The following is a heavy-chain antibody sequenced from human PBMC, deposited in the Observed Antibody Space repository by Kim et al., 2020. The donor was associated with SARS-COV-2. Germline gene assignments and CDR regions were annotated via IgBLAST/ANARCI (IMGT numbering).Heavy chain of an antibody. D-gene: IGHD6-6*01. V-gene: IGHV3-30*01. J-gene: IGHJ4*02. Sequence: YSPDSVKGRFTIPRDNSKNTRYLQMNSLRAEDTAVYYCARGGEAARPFDYWGQGTLVTVSS. CDR3: ARGGEAARPFDY.